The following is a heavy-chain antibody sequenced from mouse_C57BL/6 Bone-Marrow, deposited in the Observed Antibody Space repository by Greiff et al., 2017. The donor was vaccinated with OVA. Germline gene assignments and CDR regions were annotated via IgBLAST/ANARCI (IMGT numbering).Heavy chain of an antibody. CDR2: IFPGSGST. V-gene: IGHV1-75*01. Sequence: VKVVESGPELVKPGASVKISCKASGYTFTDYYINWVKQRPGQGLEWIGWIFPGSGSTYYNEKFKGKATLTVDKSSSTAYMLLSSLTSEDSAVYFCAREVDYAYDVFDYWGQGTTLTVSS. J-gene: IGHJ2*01. D-gene: IGHD2-2*01. CDR3: AREVDYAYDVFDY. CDR1: GYTFTDYY.